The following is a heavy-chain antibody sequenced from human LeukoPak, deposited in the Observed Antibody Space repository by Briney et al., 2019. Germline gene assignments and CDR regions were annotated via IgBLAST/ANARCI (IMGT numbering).Heavy chain of an antibody. D-gene: IGHD3-22*01. CDR3: ARDPPMYYYDEPGSRDAFDI. CDR1: GFTFSRYG. J-gene: IGHJ3*02. V-gene: IGHV3-33*01. Sequence: GGSLRLSCAASGFTFSRYGMHWVRQAPGKGLEWVAVIWYDGSNKYYAESVKGRFTISRDNSKNTLHLQMNSLRAEDAAVYYCARDPPMYYYDEPGSRDAFDIWGQGTKVTVSS. CDR2: IWYDGSNK.